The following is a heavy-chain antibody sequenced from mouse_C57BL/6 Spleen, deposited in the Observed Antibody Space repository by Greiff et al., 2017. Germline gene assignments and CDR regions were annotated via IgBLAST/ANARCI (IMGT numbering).Heavy chain of an antibody. CDR2: ISGGGGNT. CDR1: GFTFSSYT. V-gene: IGHV5-9*01. CDR3: ARQGYYYGSSSHYFDY. J-gene: IGHJ2*01. D-gene: IGHD1-1*01. Sequence: EVMLVESGGGLVKPGGSLKLSCAASGFTFSSYTMSWVRQTPEKRLEWVATISGGGGNTYYPDSVKGRFPISRDNAKNTLYLQMSSLRSEDTALYYCARQGYYYGSSSHYFDYWGQGTTLTVSS.